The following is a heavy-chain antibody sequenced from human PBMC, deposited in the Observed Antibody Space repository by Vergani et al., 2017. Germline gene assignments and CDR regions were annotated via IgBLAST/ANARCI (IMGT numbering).Heavy chain of an antibody. CDR1: SHTFQPYG. CDR3: ASVAPSNSEVTPTAFDV. CDR2: IRPYTGHT. J-gene: IGHJ3*01. Sequence: QVQLVQSGAELKKPGASVSVSCKGSSHTFQPYGITWVRQAPGKGLEWMAWIRPYTGHTIYAQKFQDRVTMTADTSTNTAYMELRSLRSYDTAVYFCASVAPSNSEVTPTAFDVWGQGTMVTVSS. V-gene: IGHV1-18*01. D-gene: IGHD1-1*01.